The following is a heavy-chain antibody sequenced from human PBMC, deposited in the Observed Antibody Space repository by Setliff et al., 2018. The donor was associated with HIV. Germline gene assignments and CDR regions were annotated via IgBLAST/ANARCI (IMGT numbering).Heavy chain of an antibody. CDR2: IYDSGVT. Sequence: SETLSLTCSVSGATISRHFWSWIWQSPGKGLEWIGTIYDSGVTKYNPSLQTRVRVSVDTSKSHLSLSLTSVTPADTAVYYCTRRQWGTSGYYEFFQQWGQGSLVTVSS. V-gene: IGHV4-59*11. CDR3: TRRQWGTSGYYEFFQQ. J-gene: IGHJ1*01. CDR1: GATISRHF. D-gene: IGHD3-3*01.